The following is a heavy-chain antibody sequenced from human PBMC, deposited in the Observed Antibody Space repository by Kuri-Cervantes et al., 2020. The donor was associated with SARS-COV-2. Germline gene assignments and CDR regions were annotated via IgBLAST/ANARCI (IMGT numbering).Heavy chain of an antibody. CDR2: IKQDGSEK. CDR1: GFTFSSYA. Sequence: GESLKISCAASGFTFSSYAMHWVRQAPGKGLEWVANIKQDGSEKYYVDSVKGRFTISRDNAKNSLYLQMNSLRAEDTAVYYCARFSKSGSYSENWFDPWGQGTLVTVSS. CDR3: ARFSKSGSYSENWFDP. D-gene: IGHD1-26*01. V-gene: IGHV3-7*03. J-gene: IGHJ5*02.